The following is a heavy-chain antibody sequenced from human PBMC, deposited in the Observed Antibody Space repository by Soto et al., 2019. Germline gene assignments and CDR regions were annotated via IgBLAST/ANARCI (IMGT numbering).Heavy chain of an antibody. CDR1: GGSISRGGYY. D-gene: IGHD2-8*01. CDR3: ARYCTNGVCYTNWFDP. J-gene: IGHJ5*02. CDR2: IYYSGST. V-gene: IGHV4-31*03. Sequence: TLSLTRTFSGGSISRGGYYWSWIRPHPGKGLEWIGYIYYSGSTYYNPSLKSRVTISVDTSKNQFSLKLSSVTAADTAVYYCARYCTNGVCYTNWFDPWGQGTLVTVSS.